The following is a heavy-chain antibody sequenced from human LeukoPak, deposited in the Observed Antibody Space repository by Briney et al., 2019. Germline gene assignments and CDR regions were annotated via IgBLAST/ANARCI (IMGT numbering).Heavy chain of an antibody. V-gene: IGHV3-74*01. D-gene: IGHD2-15*01. CDR2: INRDGSST. J-gene: IGHJ4*02. CDR3: AKGSGGSCYSSSDY. Sequence: QPGGSLRLSCAASGFTFSSYWMHWVRQAPGKGLVWVSRINRDGSSTSYADSVKGRFTISRDDSKNTLYLQMNSLRAKDTAVYYCAKGSGGSCYSSSDYWGQGTLVTVSS. CDR1: GFTFSSYW.